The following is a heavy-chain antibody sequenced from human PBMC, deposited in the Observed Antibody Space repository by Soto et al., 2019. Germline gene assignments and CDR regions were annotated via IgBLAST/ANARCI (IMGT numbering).Heavy chain of an antibody. CDR1: GGTFSSYA. CDR3: ARCRGPGESFGSHYIAPPNYYGMDV. CDR2: IIPLFGTP. D-gene: IGHD3-10*01. J-gene: IGHJ6*04. V-gene: IGHV1-69*13. Sequence: ASVKVPCKASGGTFSSYAISWVRQAPGQGLEWMGGIIPLFGTPNYAQRFQGRVTITADESTSTAYMELSSLRSEDTAVYYCARCRGPGESFGSHYIAPPNYYGMDVWGEETTVTVSS.